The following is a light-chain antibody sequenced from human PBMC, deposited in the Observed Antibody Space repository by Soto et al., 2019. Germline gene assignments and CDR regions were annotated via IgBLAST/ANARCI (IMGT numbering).Light chain of an antibody. Sequence: QSVLTQPPSASGSPGQSVTISYTGTKSDIGVYDFVSWYQHHPGKAPRLIIYEVVQRPSGVPDRFSGSKSGNTASLTVSGLQAADEADYFCKSYAGSNTYVFGSGTQLTVL. CDR2: EVV. J-gene: IGLJ1*01. CDR1: KSDIGVYDF. V-gene: IGLV2-8*01. CDR3: KSYAGSNTYV.